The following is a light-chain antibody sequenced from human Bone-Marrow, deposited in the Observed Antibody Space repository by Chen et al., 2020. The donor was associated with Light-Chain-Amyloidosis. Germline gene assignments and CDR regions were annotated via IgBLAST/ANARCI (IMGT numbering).Light chain of an antibody. J-gene: IGKJ1*01. CDR3: MQGSRWHPT. CDR2: KVS. CDR1: QSLVHSDGNTY. V-gene: IGKV2-30*02. Sequence: DVVMTQSPLSLPVTLGQPASISCKSSQSLVHSDGNTYLNWFQQRPCQSPRRLIYKVSNRDSGVPDRFSGSGSGTDFKLKIIRVEAEDVGVYYCMQGSRWHPTVGQGTKVEIK.